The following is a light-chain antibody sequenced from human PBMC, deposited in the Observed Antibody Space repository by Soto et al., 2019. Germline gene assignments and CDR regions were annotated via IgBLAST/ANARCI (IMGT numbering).Light chain of an antibody. Sequence: DIQMTQPPSSLSASVGDRVTITCRASQSIRSDLDWYQQKPGKAPKLLIYLASTLHSGVPSSFSGSRSGTDFSLTISSLQPEDVATYYCQLLNSCPHTFGGGTKVDIK. CDR2: LAS. V-gene: IGKV1-9*01. CDR1: QSIRSD. CDR3: QLLNSCPHT. J-gene: IGKJ4*01.